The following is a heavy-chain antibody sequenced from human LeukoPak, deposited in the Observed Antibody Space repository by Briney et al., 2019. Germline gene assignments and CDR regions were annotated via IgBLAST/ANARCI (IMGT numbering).Heavy chain of an antibody. Sequence: ASVKVSCKASGYTFTGYYMHWVRQAPGRGLEWMGRINPNSGGTNYAQKFQGRVTMTRDTSISTAYMELSRLRSDDTAVYYCARDFFSPYDSTGGWGQGTLVTVSS. CDR3: ARDFFSPYDSTGG. D-gene: IGHD3-22*01. J-gene: IGHJ4*02. V-gene: IGHV1-2*06. CDR1: GYTFTGYY. CDR2: INPNSGGT.